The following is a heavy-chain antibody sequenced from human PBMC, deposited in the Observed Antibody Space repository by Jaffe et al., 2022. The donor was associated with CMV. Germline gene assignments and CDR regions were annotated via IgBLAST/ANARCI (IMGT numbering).Heavy chain of an antibody. J-gene: IGHJ5*01. D-gene: IGHD1-26*01. CDR1: GGAISGYY. Sequence: QVQLQESGPGLVKPSETLSLTCSVSGGAISGYYWIWIRQPPGKGLEWIGHIYYSGSTNYDPSLKSRVTISVDTSKNQFSLKLNSVTAADTAVYYCARGYSGAYGWFDSWGQGTLVTVS. CDR3: ARGYSGAYGWFDS. V-gene: IGHV4-59*01. CDR2: IYYSGST.